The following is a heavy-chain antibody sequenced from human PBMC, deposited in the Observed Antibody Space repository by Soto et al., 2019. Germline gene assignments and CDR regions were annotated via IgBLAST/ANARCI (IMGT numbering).Heavy chain of an antibody. CDR3: ASRGLCTNGVCHRMPLDP. CDR1: GGSFSGYY. J-gene: IGHJ5*02. V-gene: IGHV4-34*01. D-gene: IGHD2-8*01. Sequence: LSLTCAVYGGSFSGYYWSWIRQPPGKGLEWIGEINHSGSTNYNPSLKSRVTISVDTSKNQFSLKLSSVTAADMAVYYCASRGLCTNGVCHRMPLDPWGQGTLVTVSS. CDR2: INHSGST.